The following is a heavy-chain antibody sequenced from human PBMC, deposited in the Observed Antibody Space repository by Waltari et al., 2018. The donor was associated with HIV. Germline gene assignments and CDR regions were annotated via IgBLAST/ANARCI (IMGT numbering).Heavy chain of an antibody. D-gene: IGHD2-15*01. V-gene: IGHV4-59*01. CDR2: IYYSGST. CDR1: GGSISSYY. J-gene: IGHJ5*02. CDR3: ARTRWYNWFDP. Sequence: QVQLQESGPGLVTPSETLSLTCTVSGGSISSYYWSWIRQPPGKGLEWIGYIYYSGSTNYNPSLKSRVTISVDTSKNQFSLKLSSVTAADTAVYFCARTRWYNWFDPWGQGTLVTVSS.